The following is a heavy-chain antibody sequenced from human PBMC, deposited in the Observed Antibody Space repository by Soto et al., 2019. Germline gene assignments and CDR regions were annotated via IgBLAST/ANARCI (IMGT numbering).Heavy chain of an antibody. V-gene: IGHV4-39*01. CDR3: ARHGSGSHFDY. J-gene: IGHJ4*02. D-gene: IGHD3-10*01. CDR1: GGSISSSSHY. Sequence: PSETLSLTCTVSGGSISSSSHYWGWIRQPPGKGLEWIGSIYYSGSTYYNPSLKSRVTISVDTSKNQFSLKLSSVTAADTAVYYCARHGSGSHFDYWGQGTLVTAPQ. CDR2: IYYSGST.